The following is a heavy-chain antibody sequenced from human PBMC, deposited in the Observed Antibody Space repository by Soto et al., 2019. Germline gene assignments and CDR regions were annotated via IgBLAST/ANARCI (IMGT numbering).Heavy chain of an antibody. CDR1: GGTFSSYA. D-gene: IGHD1-20*01. CDR2: IIPIFGTA. V-gene: IGHV1-69*13. Sequence: SVKVSCKASGGTFSSYAISWVRQAPGQGLEWMGGIIPIFGTANYAQKFQGRVTITADESTSTAYMGLSSLRSEDTAVYYCARTNWNDVLSGTWGQGTLVTVSS. CDR3: ARTNWNDVLSGT. J-gene: IGHJ5*02.